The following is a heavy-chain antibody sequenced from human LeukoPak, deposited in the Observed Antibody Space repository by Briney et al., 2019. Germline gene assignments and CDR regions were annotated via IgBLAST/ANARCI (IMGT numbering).Heavy chain of an antibody. V-gene: IGHV4-59*11. CDR1: GDSFSDHY. J-gene: IGHJ4*02. CDR3: ARDARFGWDYFDS. CDR2: IFYGGGT. Sequence: PSETLSLTCTVSGDSFSDHYWSWIRQPPGKGLEWIGYIFYGGGTNYNPSLQSRVTISIDTSKYRFSLRLSSVTAADTAVYYCARDARFGWDYFDSWGQGTLVIVSS. D-gene: IGHD3-16*01.